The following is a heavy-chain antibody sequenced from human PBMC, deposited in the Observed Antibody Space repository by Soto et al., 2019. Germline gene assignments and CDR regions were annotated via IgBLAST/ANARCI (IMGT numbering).Heavy chain of an antibody. D-gene: IGHD2-15*01. Sequence: EVQLVESGGGLVQPGGSLRLSCAASGFTFSTSWMTWVREAPGKGLEWVANIRQDGREKNYVDSVEGRFTISRDNADNSLYLQLNSLRADDTAVYYCARGYCSCGFCFAGAFDIWGQGTRVTVSS. V-gene: IGHV3-7*01. CDR1: GFTFSTSW. CDR2: IRQDGREK. CDR3: ARGYCSCGFCFAGAFDI. J-gene: IGHJ3*02.